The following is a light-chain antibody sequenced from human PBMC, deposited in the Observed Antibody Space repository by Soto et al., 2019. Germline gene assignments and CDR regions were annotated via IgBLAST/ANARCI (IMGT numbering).Light chain of an antibody. J-gene: IGKJ1*01. CDR3: QQYNSYSWT. CDR2: DAS. V-gene: IGKV1-5*01. CDR1: QSISSW. Sequence: GDRVTITCRASQSISSWLAWYQQKPGKAPKLLIYDASSLESGVPSRFSGSGSGTEFTLTISSLQPDDFATYYCQQYNSYSWTFGQGTKVDIK.